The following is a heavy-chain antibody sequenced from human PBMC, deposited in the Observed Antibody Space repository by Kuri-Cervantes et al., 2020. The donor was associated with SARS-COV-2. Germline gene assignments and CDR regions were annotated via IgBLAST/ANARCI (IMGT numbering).Heavy chain of an antibody. CDR3: VRDGDY. Sequence: GRSLRLSCAASGFTVSSNYMSWVRQAPGKGLEWVSVIYSGGSTYYADSVKDRFTISRDDSKNTLYLQMDSLRDDDTAVYYCVRDGDYWGQGTLVTVSS. CDR1: GFTVSSNY. CDR2: IYSGGST. J-gene: IGHJ4*02. V-gene: IGHV3-66*01.